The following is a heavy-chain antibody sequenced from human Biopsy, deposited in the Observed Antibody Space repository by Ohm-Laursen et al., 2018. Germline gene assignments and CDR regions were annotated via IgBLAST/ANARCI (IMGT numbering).Heavy chain of an antibody. D-gene: IGHD3-22*01. V-gene: IGHV4-59*01. CDR2: VYYTGST. J-gene: IGHJ2*01. CDR3: ARDRGYYSDRTVPGYFDL. CDR1: GDFISSYY. Sequence: GTLSLTCTVSGDFISSYYWSWIRQPPGKGLEWIGYVYYTGSTDYNPSLQSRVTISVDTSKNHFSLRLRSVTPADTAIYCARDRGYYSDRTVPGYFDLWGRGTLVTVSS.